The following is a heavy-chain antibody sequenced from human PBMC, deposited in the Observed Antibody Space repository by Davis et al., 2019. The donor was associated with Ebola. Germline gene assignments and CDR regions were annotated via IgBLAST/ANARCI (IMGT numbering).Heavy chain of an antibody. Sequence: GESLKISCEGSGFTLSIYWMSWVRQAPGKGLEWVANINEDGSAKYYADSVRGRFTISRDNAKNSLSLQMNSLRAEDTAVYFCGRSMDVWGQGTMVTVSS. J-gene: IGHJ3*01. V-gene: IGHV3-7*01. D-gene: IGHD2-8*01. CDR2: INEDGSAK. CDR1: GFTLSIYW. CDR3: GRSMDV.